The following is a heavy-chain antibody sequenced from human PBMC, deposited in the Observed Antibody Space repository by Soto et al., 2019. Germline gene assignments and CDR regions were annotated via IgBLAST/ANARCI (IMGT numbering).Heavy chain of an antibody. D-gene: IGHD3-22*01. CDR1: GGTFSTYA. V-gene: IGHV1-69*12. CDR3: ARGGLETYKYDTSGYPFNFDY. J-gene: IGHJ4*02. CDR2: IIPIFDTP. Sequence: QVQLVQSGPEVKKPGYSVRVSCKASGGTFSTYAISWVRQAPGQGLEWMGGIIPIFDTPNYAQNFQGRITITADESTSTTYIELSSLSSGDTAVYYCARGGLETYKYDTSGYPFNFDYWGQGTLITVSS.